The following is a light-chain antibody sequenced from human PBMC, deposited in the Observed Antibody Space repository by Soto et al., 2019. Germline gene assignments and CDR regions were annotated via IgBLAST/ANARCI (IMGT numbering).Light chain of an antibody. Sequence: DIQMTQSPSSLSASVGDRVTITCRARQGISNYLAWYQQKPGKVPKLLIYAASTLHSGVPSRFSGSGSETDFTLTISSLQPEDVATYYCQKYNSASWTFGQGTKVEI. CDR1: QGISNY. J-gene: IGKJ1*01. CDR2: AAS. V-gene: IGKV1-27*01. CDR3: QKYNSASWT.